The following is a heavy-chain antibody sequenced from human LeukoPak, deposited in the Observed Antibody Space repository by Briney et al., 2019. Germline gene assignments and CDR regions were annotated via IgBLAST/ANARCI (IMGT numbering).Heavy chain of an antibody. CDR1: GTSFSSYY. Sequence: SETLSLTCGVSGTSFSSYYWSWIRQTPGKGLEWIGEVNHSGYTNMNPSLKSRVTISVDTSKNQFSLMLTSVTAADTAVYFCARMTTGHDYWGQRTLVTVSS. D-gene: IGHD4-17*01. CDR3: ARMTTGHDY. V-gene: IGHV4-34*01. J-gene: IGHJ4*02. CDR2: VNHSGYT.